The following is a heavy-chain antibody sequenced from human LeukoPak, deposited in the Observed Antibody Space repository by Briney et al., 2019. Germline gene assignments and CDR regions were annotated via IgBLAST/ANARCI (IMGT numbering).Heavy chain of an antibody. D-gene: IGHD3-10*01. V-gene: IGHV4-4*02. J-gene: IGHJ4*02. CDR1: GGSISSSNW. CDR2: IYHSGST. Sequence: KPSETLSLTCAVSGGSISSSNWWSWVRQPPGKGLEWIGEIYHSGSTNYNPSLKSRVTISVDKSKNQFSLTLSSVTAADTAVYYCASPRFGESIYFDYWGQGTLVTVSS. CDR3: ASPRFGESIYFDY.